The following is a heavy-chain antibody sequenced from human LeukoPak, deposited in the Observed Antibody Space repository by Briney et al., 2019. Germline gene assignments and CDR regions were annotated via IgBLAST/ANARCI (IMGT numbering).Heavy chain of an antibody. CDR3: ATDFGTGDGIDS. CDR2: INPNSGGT. V-gene: IGHV1-2*02. CDR1: GYTFTAYY. Sequence: GASVTVSCMASGYTFTAYYIQWVRQAPGHELEWMGWINPNSGGTNYAQRFQGRITVSRDTSITTAYMELNSLGSDDTAIYYCATDFGTGDGIDSWGQGNLVTVSS. J-gene: IGHJ4*02. D-gene: IGHD3-10*01.